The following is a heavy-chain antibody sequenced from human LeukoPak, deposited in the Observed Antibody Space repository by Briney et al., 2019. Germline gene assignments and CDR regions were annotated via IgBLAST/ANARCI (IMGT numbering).Heavy chain of an antibody. CDR1: GFTFSSYS. Sequence: PGGSLRLSCTASGFTFSSYSMNWVRQAPGKGLEWVSSISTSSSYIYYADSVKGRFTISRDNSKNTLYLQMNSLRAEDTAVYYCARGSGGSSTYYYGSGSYHFDYWGQGTLVTVSS. V-gene: IGHV3-21*04. CDR2: ISTSSSYI. CDR3: ARGSGGSSTYYYGSGSYHFDY. D-gene: IGHD3-10*01. J-gene: IGHJ4*02.